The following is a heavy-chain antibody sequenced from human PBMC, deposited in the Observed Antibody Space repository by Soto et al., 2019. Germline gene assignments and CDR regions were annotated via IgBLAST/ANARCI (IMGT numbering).Heavy chain of an antibody. CDR2: IYYSGST. CDR3: ASDSYGSLGLDY. CDR1: GGSISSGGYY. J-gene: IGHJ4*02. D-gene: IGHD5-18*01. V-gene: IGHV4-31*03. Sequence: SETLSLTCTVSGGSISSGGYYWSWTRQHPGKGLEWIGYIYYSGSTYYNPSLKSRVTISVDTSKNQFSLKLSSVTAADTAVYYCASDSYGSLGLDYWGQGTLVTVSS.